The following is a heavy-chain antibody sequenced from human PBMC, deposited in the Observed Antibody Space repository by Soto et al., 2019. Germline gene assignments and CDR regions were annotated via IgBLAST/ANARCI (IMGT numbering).Heavy chain of an antibody. CDR3: ARATVPECELPTDVYYYYGMDV. D-gene: IGHD1-26*01. CDR2: IIPIFGTA. V-gene: IGHV1-69*01. CDR1: GGTFSSYA. Sequence: QVQLVQSGAEVKKPGSSVKVSCKASGGTFSSYAISWVRQAPGQGLEWMGGIIPIFGTANYAQKFQGRVPITADESTSTAYMELSSLRSEDTAVYYCARATVPECELPTDVYYYYGMDVWVQGTTVTVSS. J-gene: IGHJ6*02.